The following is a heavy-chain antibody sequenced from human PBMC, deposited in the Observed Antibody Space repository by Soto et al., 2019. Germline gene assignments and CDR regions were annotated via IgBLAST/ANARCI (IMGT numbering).Heavy chain of an antibody. Sequence: ASVKVSCKASGYTFTSYAIHWVRQAPGQRLEWMGWIIADNGNTKYSQKFQGRVTITRDVSANTASLELISLRSEDTAVYYCGRGSGSFFPYFNYWSQGTLVTVSS. V-gene: IGHV1-3*01. D-gene: IGHD1-26*01. CDR1: GYTFTSYA. J-gene: IGHJ4*02. CDR2: IIADNGNT. CDR3: GRGSGSFFPYFNY.